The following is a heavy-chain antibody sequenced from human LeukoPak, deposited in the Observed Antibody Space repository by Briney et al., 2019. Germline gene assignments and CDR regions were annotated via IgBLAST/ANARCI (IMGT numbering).Heavy chain of an antibody. V-gene: IGHV4-34*01. CDR2: INHSGST. Sequence: PSETLSLTCAVYGGSFSGYYWSWIRQPPGKGLEWIGEINHSGSTNYNPSLKSRVIISVDTSKNQFSLKLSSVTAADTAVYYCARVALDILTGYYNVMAKDAFDIWGQGTVVTVSS. J-gene: IGHJ3*02. CDR3: ARVALDILTGYYNVMAKDAFDI. CDR1: GGSFSGYY. D-gene: IGHD3-9*01.